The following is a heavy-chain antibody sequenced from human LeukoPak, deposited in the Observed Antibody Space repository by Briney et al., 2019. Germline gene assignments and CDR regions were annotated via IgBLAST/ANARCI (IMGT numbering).Heavy chain of an antibody. D-gene: IGHD6-13*01. V-gene: IGHV3-11*05. Sequence: GRSLRLSCAASGFTFSDYYMSWIRQAPGNWLELVSYIIISSSYTNYADSVKGAFTISRDNAKNSLYLQMTSLRAEDTAVYYCARGPREQQLFKYWFDPWGQGTLVTVSS. J-gene: IGHJ5*02. CDR3: ARGPREQQLFKYWFDP. CDR1: GFTFSDYY. CDR2: IIISSSYT.